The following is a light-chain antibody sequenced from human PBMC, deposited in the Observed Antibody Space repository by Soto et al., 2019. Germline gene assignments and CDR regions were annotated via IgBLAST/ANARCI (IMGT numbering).Light chain of an antibody. V-gene: IGLV2-14*01. J-gene: IGLJ1*01. Sequence: QSVLTQPASVSGSPGQSITISCTGTSSDIGAYNYVSWYQHRPGKAPNLIIYDVTNRPSGVSARFSGSKSGNAASLTISGLQTEDEADYYCSSFTGSSTLVFGIGTKLTVL. CDR1: SSDIGAYNY. CDR2: DVT. CDR3: SSFTGSSTLV.